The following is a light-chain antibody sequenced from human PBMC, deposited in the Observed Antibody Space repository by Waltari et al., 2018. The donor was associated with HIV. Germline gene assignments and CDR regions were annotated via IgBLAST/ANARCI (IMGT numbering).Light chain of an antibody. J-gene: IGLJ3*02. CDR3: SAYATGSAWV. Sequence: QSALTQPASVSGSPGQPITISRTGTSSDAGSYNLVSWYQQHPGKAPKLMHYEVTKRPSGVSKRFAGSKSGNTASLTSCGLQAEDEADYDCSAYATGSAWVVGGGTKLTVL. V-gene: IGLV2-23*02. CDR1: SSDAGSYNL. CDR2: EVT.